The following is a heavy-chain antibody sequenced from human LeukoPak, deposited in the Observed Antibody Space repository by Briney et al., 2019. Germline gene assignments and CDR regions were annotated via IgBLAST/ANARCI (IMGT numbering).Heavy chain of an antibody. CDR1: GFTFSSYW. V-gene: IGHV3-7*01. CDR2: IKQDGSEK. CDR3: ARITSGYDFWSGYYYDYFDY. Sequence: GGSLRLSCAASGFTFSSYWMSWVRQAPGKGLEWVANIKQDGSEKYYVDSVKGRFTISRDNAKNSLYLQMNSLRAEDTAAYYCARITSGYDFWSGYYYDYFDYWGQGTLVTVSS. J-gene: IGHJ4*02. D-gene: IGHD3-3*01.